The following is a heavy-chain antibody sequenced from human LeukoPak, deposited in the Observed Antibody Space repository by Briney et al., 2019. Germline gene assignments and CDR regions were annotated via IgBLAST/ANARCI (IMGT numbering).Heavy chain of an antibody. CDR2: IYYSGST. D-gene: IGHD3-10*01. Sequence: SETLSLTCTVSGGSISSYYWSWIRQPPGKGLEWIGYIYYSGSTNYNPSLKSRVTISVDTSKNQFSLKLSSVTAADTAVYYCARHHYGSGSRYAFDIWGQGTMVTVSS. V-gene: IGHV4-59*08. CDR3: ARHHYGSGSRYAFDI. J-gene: IGHJ3*02. CDR1: GGSISSYY.